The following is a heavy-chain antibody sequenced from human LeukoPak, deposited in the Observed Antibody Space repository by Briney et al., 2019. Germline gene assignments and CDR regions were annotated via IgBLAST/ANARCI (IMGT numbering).Heavy chain of an antibody. J-gene: IGHJ4*02. D-gene: IGHD2-2*01. V-gene: IGHV4-59*08. CDR1: GGSISSYY. CDR3: ARHALTSLIVVVPAALDY. Sequence: SETLSLTCTVSGGSISSYYWSWIRQPPGKGLEWIGYIYYSGSTNYNPSLKSRVTISVDTSKNQFSLKLSSVTAADTAVYYRARHALTSLIVVVPAALDYWGQGTLVTVSS. CDR2: IYYSGST.